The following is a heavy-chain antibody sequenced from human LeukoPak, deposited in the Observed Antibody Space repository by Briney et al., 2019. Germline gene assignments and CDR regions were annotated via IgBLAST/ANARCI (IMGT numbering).Heavy chain of an antibody. V-gene: IGHV5-51*01. CDR2: IYPGDSDT. Sequence: GESLKISCKGSGYSFTSYWIGWVRQMPGKGLEWMGIIYPGDSDTRYSPSFQGQVTISADKSINNASLQWSSLKASDTAMYYCTRATYYGSGYYYYGMDVWGQGTTVTVSS. CDR1: GYSFTSYW. CDR3: TRATYYGSGYYYYGMDV. J-gene: IGHJ6*02. D-gene: IGHD3-10*01.